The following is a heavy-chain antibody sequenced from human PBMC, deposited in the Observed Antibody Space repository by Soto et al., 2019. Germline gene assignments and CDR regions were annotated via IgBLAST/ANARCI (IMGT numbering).Heavy chain of an antibody. CDR2: IIPIFGTA. Sequence: GASVKVSCKASGGTFSSYAISWVRQAPGQGLEWMGGIIPIFGTANYAQKFQGRVTITADESTSTAYMELSSLRSEDTAVYYCATGARRDGNNYLGYYYYGMDVWGQGTTVTVSS. J-gene: IGHJ6*02. V-gene: IGHV1-69*13. CDR1: GGTFSSYA. CDR3: ATGARRDGNNYLGYYYYGMDV. D-gene: IGHD3-10*01.